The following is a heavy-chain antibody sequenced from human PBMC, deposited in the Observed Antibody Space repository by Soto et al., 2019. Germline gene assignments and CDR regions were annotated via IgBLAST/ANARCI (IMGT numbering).Heavy chain of an antibody. J-gene: IGHJ4*02. V-gene: IGHV3-66*01. Sequence: EVLLVESGGGLVQPGGSLRLSCAAPGFTVSDNYMNWVRQAPGKGLEWVAVIYTSGSTYYADSVKGRFTASRDNSKNTVYLQMDILRVEDTAVYYCARERIMSGFWIGYYDFWGQGTLVTVSS. CDR2: IYTSGST. CDR1: GFTVSDNY. D-gene: IGHD3-3*01. CDR3: ARERIMSGFWIGYYDF.